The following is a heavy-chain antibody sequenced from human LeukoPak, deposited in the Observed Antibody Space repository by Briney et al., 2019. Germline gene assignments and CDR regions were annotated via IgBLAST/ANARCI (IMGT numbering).Heavy chain of an antibody. CDR2: MYYSGNT. Sequence: WETLSLTCTVSVDSISGYYWSWIRQPPGKGLEWIGYMYYSGNTNYNPSLKSRLTTSLDTSKNQFSLKLSSVTAADTAVYYCARGKYYFDYWGQGTLVPVSS. J-gene: IGHJ4*02. CDR3: ARGKYYFDY. V-gene: IGHV4-59*01. CDR1: VDSISGYY.